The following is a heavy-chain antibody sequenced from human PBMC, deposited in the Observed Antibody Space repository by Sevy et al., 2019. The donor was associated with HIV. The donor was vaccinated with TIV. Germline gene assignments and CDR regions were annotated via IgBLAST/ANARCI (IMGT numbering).Heavy chain of an antibody. CDR1: GFTFGNYW. CDR2: INNDGSNT. CDR3: GREMISMVPGVPDAFDI. D-gene: IGHD3-10*01. V-gene: IGHV3-74*01. Sequence: RGSLRLSCAASGFTFGNYWMHWVRQAPGKGLVWISRINNDGSNTNYADSVKGRFTTSRDNAKNTLYLQMNSLRAEDTAVYYCGREMISMVPGVPDAFDIWGQGTMVTVSS. J-gene: IGHJ3*02.